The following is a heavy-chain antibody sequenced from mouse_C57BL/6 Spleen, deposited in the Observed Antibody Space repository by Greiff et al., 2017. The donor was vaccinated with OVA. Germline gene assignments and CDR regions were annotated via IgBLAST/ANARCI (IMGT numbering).Heavy chain of an antibody. D-gene: IGHD1-1*01. CDR3: ARWDYYGSSYYAMDY. V-gene: IGHV14-3*01. Sequence: EVKLVESVAELVRPGASVKLSCTASGFNIKNTYMHWVKQRPEQGLEWIGRIDPANGNTKYAPKFQGKATITADTSSNTAYLQLSSLTSEDTAIYYCARWDYYGSSYYAMDYWGQGTSVTVSS. CDR2: IDPANGNT. J-gene: IGHJ4*01. CDR1: GFNIKNTY.